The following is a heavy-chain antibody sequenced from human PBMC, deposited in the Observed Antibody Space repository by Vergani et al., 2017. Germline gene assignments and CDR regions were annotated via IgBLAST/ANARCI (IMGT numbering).Heavy chain of an antibody. D-gene: IGHD4-11*01. J-gene: IGHJ6*03. CDR3: ARSTTVATFYYYDYMDV. CDR1: GGSFSGYY. V-gene: IGHV4-34*01. CDR2: INHSGST. Sequence: QVQLQQWGAGLLKPSETLSLTCAVYGGSFSGYYWSWIRQPPGKGLEWIGEINHSGSTNYNPALKSRVTILVDTSKNQFSLMLSSVTAADSAVYYCARSTTVATFYYYDYMDVWGEGTTVTVAS.